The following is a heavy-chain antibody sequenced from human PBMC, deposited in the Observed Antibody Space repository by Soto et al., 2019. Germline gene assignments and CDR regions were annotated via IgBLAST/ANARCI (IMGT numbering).Heavy chain of an antibody. J-gene: IGHJ4*02. D-gene: IGHD1-26*01. V-gene: IGHV1-2*02. CDR1: GYTFTAYF. CDR2: INPASGGT. CDR3: ATVGATAY. Sequence: QVQLVQSGAEVKKPGASVKVSCKASGYTFTAYFMNWVRQAPGQGLEWMGWINPASGGTTYAQKFQGRVTMTRDTSSSTAYMELSGLKFDDTAVYYCATVGATAYWGQGTLVTVSS.